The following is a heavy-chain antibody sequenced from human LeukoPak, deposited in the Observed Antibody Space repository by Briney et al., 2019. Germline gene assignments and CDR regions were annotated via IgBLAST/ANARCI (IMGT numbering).Heavy chain of an antibody. CDR1: GGSISTYY. CDR3: ARGYGVVISTPYYYGMDV. Sequence: SETLSLTCTVSGGSISTYYWSWIRQPPGKGLEWLGYIYYTGSTNYNPSLESRVTISVDTPKNQFSLRMTSVTAADTAAYYCARGYGVVISTPYYYGMDVWGQGTTVTVSS. D-gene: IGHD3-3*01. J-gene: IGHJ6*02. CDR2: IYYTGST. V-gene: IGHV4-59*01.